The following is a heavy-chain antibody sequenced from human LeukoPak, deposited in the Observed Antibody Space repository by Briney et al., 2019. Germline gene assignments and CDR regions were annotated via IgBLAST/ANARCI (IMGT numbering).Heavy chain of an antibody. CDR3: AREVYDILTGYPDYFDY. CDR2: IIPIFGIA. D-gene: IGHD3-9*01. V-gene: IGHV1-69*13. Sequence: SVKVSCKASGGTFSSYAISWVRQAPGQGLEWMGRIIPIFGIANYAQKFQGRVTITADESTSTAYMELSSLRSEDTAVYYCAREVYDILTGYPDYFDYWGQGTLVTVSS. J-gene: IGHJ4*02. CDR1: GGTFSSYA.